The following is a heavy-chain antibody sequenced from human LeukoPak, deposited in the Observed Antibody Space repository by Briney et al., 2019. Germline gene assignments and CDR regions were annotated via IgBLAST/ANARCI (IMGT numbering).Heavy chain of an antibody. J-gene: IGHJ6*02. CDR3: ARAGYNYGLDV. Sequence: SETLSLTCTVSGGSMNNYYWSWVRQPPGKGLEWIGYIYYSGSTNYNPSLKSRVTISVDTSTNQFSLRLSSVTAADTAVYYCARAGYNYGLDVWGQGTTVTVSS. CDR2: IYYSGST. CDR1: GGSMNNYY. V-gene: IGHV4-59*01.